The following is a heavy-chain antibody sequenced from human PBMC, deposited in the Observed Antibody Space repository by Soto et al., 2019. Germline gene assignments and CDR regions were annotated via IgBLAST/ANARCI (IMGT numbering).Heavy chain of an antibody. D-gene: IGHD3-3*01. J-gene: IGHJ6*02. CDR1: GFTSGDYC. V-gene: IGHV3-49*04. CDR2: TTSPAYGGTT. Sequence: GSQRLSFLVSGFTSGDYCLTWVRQAPGKGLEWVGFTTSPAYGGTTEYAASVKGRFIISRDDSKSVAYLQMNSLQTEDTAIYYCSRDGDYYGLDVWGRGTTVTVSS. CDR3: SRDGDYYGLDV.